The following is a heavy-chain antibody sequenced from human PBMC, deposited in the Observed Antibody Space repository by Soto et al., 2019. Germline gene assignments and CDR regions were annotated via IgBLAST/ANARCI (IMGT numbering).Heavy chain of an antibody. J-gene: IGHJ5*02. CDR2: IIPILGIA. V-gene: IGHV1-69*04. CDR3: ARDLARYCSSTSCYGGPTNWFDP. D-gene: IGHD2-2*01. Sequence: VASVKVSCKASGGTFSSYTISWVRQAPGQGLEWMGRIIPILGIANYAQKFQGRVTITADKSTSTAYMELSSLRSEDTAVYYCARDLARYCSSTSCYGGPTNWFDPWGQGTLVTVSS. CDR1: GGTFSSYT.